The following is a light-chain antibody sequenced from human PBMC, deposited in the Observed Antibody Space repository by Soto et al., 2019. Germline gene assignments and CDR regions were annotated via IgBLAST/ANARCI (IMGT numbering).Light chain of an antibody. CDR3: SSHAGINNVV. J-gene: IGLJ3*02. V-gene: IGLV2-8*01. CDR1: SSDVGGYNY. Sequence: QSALTQPPSASGSPGQSVTISCTGTSSDVGGYNYVSWYQQHPGKAPRLMVYEVTKRPSGVPARFSGSKSGNTASLTVSGLQAEDEADYYCSSHAGINNVVFGGGPKLTVL. CDR2: EVT.